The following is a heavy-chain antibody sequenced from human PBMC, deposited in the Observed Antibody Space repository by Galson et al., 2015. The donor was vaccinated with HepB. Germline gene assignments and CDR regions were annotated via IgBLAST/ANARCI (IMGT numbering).Heavy chain of an antibody. CDR1: GFIFSNYT. CDR3: ARSGGGGYHYGTGV. J-gene: IGHJ6*02. Sequence: SLRLSCAASGFIFSNYTMNWVRQAPRKGLEWVSHISSYGNKIYYADSVKGRFTISRDNAKNSLYLQMNSLRAEETAVYYCARSGGGGYHYGTGVWGQGTTVTVSS. CDR2: ISSYGNKI. D-gene: IGHD3-10*01. V-gene: IGHV3-48*01.